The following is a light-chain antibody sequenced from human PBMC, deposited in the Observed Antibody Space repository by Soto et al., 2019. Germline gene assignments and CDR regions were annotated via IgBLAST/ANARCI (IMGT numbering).Light chain of an antibody. V-gene: IGLV2-14*03. CDR3: SSYTRDKTLL. CDR1: STDVGGYNY. Sequence: QSALTQPASVSGSPGQSITISCTGSSTDVGGYNYVSWHQQHPGKAPKLMIFDVTKRPSGVSNRFSGSKSGDTASLTISGLQAEDEADYYCSSYTRDKTLLFGGGTKLTVL. CDR2: DVT. J-gene: IGLJ2*01.